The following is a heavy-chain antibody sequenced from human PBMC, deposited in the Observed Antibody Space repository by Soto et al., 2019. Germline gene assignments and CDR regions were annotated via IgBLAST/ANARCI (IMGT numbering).Heavy chain of an antibody. J-gene: IGHJ6*02. CDR1: GGSFSGYY. D-gene: IGHD6-19*01. Sequence: SETLSLTCAVYGGSFSGYYWSWIRQPPGKGLEWIGEINHSGSTNYNPSLKSRVTISVDTSKNQFSLKLSSVTAADTAVYYCAGMSREVAVAGSSKYYYGMDVWGRGTTVTVSS. V-gene: IGHV4-34*01. CDR2: INHSGST. CDR3: AGMSREVAVAGSSKYYYGMDV.